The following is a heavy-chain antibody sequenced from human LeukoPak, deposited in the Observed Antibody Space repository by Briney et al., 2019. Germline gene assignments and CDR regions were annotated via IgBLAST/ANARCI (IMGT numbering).Heavy chain of an antibody. CDR3: ARDPPLLYGSGSFLVY. CDR1: GYTFTSYA. V-gene: IGHV7-4-1*02. CDR2: INTNTGNP. D-gene: IGHD3-10*01. J-gene: IGHJ4*02. Sequence: ASVKVSCKASGYTFTSYAVNWVRQAPGQGLEWMGWINTNTGNPTYAQGFTGRFVFSLDTFVSTAYLQISNLKAEDTAMYYCARDPPLLYGSGSFLVYWGQGTLVTVSS.